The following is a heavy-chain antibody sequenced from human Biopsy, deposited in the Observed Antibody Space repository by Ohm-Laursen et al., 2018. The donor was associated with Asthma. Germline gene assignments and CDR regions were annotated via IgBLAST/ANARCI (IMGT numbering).Heavy chain of an antibody. CDR3: ARKAGSCISRTCYSLDF. J-gene: IGHJ4*02. V-gene: IGHV1-69*13. CDR1: GGTFNTYV. D-gene: IGHD2-2*01. CDR2: SNSVFGTT. Sequence: SVKVSCKSLGGTFNTYVIGWVRQAPGQGLEWMGGSNSVFGTTTYPQKFQDRVTITADDPTSTVYMELSSLRSEDTAVYYCARKAGSCISRTCYSLDFWGQGTLVTVSS.